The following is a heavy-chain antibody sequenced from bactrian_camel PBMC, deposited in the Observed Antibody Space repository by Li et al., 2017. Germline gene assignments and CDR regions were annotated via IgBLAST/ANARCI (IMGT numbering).Heavy chain of an antibody. V-gene: IGHV3S26*01. D-gene: IGHD2*01. CDR2: IDSDGTS. CDR3: AAAHDGRYCSGGYLIRAQERGTAY. CDR1: RFRFRNFC. Sequence: HVQLVESGGGSVQPGGSLTLSCTASRFRFRNFCMGWFRQAPGEEPEGVAGIDSDGTSRYSDPVKGRFIISRDNAKNTLYLQMNRLKPEDTAMYFCAAAHDGRYCSGGYLIRAQERGTAYRGQGTQVTVS. J-gene: IGHJ4*01.